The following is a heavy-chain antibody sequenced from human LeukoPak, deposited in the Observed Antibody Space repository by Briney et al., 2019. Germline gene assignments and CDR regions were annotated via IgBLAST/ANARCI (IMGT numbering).Heavy chain of an antibody. CDR3: ASDQGFGGLAFAY. CDR2: IYYTGSA. Sequence: SETLSLTCNVSGVAISSSGGYYWSWIRLNPGKGLEWIWHIYYTGSAYYNPSLKSRIAMSVDTSRNQVSLKLTAVTAADTAVYYCASDQGFGGLAFAYWGQGAPVTVSS. CDR1: GVAISSSGGYY. V-gene: IGHV4-31*03. J-gene: IGHJ4*02. D-gene: IGHD3-10*01.